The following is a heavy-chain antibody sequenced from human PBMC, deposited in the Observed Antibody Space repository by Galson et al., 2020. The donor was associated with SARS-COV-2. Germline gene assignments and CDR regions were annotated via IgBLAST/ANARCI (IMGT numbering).Heavy chain of an antibody. CDR1: GFSLPTSGMC. Sequence: ESGPTLVKPTQTLTLTCTFSGFSLPTSGMCVTWIRQPPGKALEWLARIDWDDDKYYNTSLKTRLTISKDTSKNQVVLTMTNMDPVDTATYYCARTHIAVAGTAVDYWGQGTLVTVSS. CDR3: ARTHIAVAGTAVDY. J-gene: IGHJ4*02. CDR2: IDWDDDK. V-gene: IGHV2-70*11. D-gene: IGHD6-19*01.